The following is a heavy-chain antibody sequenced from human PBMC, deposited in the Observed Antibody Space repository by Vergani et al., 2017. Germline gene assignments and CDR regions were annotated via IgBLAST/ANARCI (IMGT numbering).Heavy chain of an antibody. CDR3: ARGGAITMIVEGWFDP. Sequence: EVQLVQSGAEVKKPGESLRISCKGSGYSFTSYWISWVRQMPGKGLEWMGRIDPSASYTNYSPSSQGHVTISADKSISTAYLQWSSLRASDTAMYSCARGGAITMIVEGWFDPWGQGTLVTVSS. D-gene: IGHD3-22*01. J-gene: IGHJ5*02. V-gene: IGHV5-10-1*03. CDR1: GYSFTSYW. CDR2: IDPSASYT.